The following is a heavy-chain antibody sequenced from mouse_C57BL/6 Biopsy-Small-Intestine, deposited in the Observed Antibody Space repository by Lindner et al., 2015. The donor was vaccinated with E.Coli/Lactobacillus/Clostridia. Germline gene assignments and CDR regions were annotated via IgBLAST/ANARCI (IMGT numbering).Heavy chain of an antibody. CDR3: ARSIYYDYDGYFDV. Sequence: VQLQESGPELVKPGASVKLSCKASGYTFTSYDINWVKQRPGKSLEWIGVINPNYGTTSYNQKFKGKATLTVDQSSSTAYMQLNSLTSEDSAVYYCARSIYYDYDGYFDVWGTGTTVTVSS. V-gene: IGHV1-39*01. J-gene: IGHJ1*03. CDR1: GYTFTSYD. CDR2: INPNYGTT. D-gene: IGHD2-4*01.